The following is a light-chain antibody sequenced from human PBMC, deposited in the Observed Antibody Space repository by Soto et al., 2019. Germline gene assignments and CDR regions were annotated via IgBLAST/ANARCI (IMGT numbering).Light chain of an antibody. Sequence: EIVLTQSPATLSLSPGERATLSCRASQGISSYLVWYQQRPGQAPRLLIYDASNRATGIPARFSGSGSGTXXXXXXXXXXXXXFAVYYCQQRSDWPITXXGXXKVEXX. CDR1: QGISSY. J-gene: IGKJ4*01. CDR3: QQRSDWPIT. CDR2: DAS. V-gene: IGKV3-11*01.